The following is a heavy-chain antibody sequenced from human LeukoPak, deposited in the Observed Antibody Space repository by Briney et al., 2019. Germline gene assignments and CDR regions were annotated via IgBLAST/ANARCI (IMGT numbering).Heavy chain of an antibody. J-gene: IGHJ6*02. CDR2: ISSSSSYI. CDR3: ARDYSATNIYYYYGMDV. Sequence: PGGSLRLSCAASVFSFSSYSMNWVRQAPGKGLEWVSSISSSSSYIYYADSVKGRFTISRDNAKNSLYLQMNSLRAEDTAVYYCARDYSATNIYYYYGMDVWGQGTTVTVSS. V-gene: IGHV3-21*01. D-gene: IGHD2-15*01. CDR1: VFSFSSYS.